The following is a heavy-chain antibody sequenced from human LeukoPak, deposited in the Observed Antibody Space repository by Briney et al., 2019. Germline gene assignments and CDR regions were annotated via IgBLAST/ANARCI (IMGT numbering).Heavy chain of an antibody. CDR1: GLTFSTSA. CDR2: TLGSGGST. J-gene: IGHJ4*02. D-gene: IGHD1-14*01. V-gene: IGHV3-23*01. Sequence: PGGSLRLSCAASGLTFSTSAMSWVRQAPGKGLEWVSGTLGSGGSTYYADSVKGRFTISRDNSKNTLYLQMNSLRAEDTAVYYCAKDGIYKVAYWGQGTLVTVSS. CDR3: AKDGIYKVAY.